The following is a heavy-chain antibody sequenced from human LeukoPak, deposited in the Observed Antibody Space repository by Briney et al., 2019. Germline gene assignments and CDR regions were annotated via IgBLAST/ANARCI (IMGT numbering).Heavy chain of an antibody. D-gene: IGHD3-22*01. Sequence: GGSLRLSCAASGFTFSSYAMHWVRQAPGKGLEWVALISYDGSNNYYADSVKDRFTISRDNSKNTLYLQMNSLRAEDTAVYYCAKDGGEITMIYHIDYWGQGTLVTVSS. J-gene: IGHJ4*02. CDR2: ISYDGSNN. CDR3: AKDGGEITMIYHIDY. V-gene: IGHV3-30*04. CDR1: GFTFSSYA.